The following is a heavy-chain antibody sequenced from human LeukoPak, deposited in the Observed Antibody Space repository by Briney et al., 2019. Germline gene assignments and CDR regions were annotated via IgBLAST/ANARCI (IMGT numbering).Heavy chain of an antibody. CDR3: AKDPKSSSWALYDY. V-gene: IGHV3-23*01. D-gene: IGHD6-13*01. CDR1: GFTFSSYG. CDR2: ISGSGGST. Sequence: PGRSLRLSCAASGFTFSSYGMHWVRQAPGKGLEWVSAISGSGGSTYYADSVKGRFTISRDNSKNTLYLQMNSLRAEDTAVYYCAKDPKSSSWALYDYWGQGTLVTVSS. J-gene: IGHJ4*02.